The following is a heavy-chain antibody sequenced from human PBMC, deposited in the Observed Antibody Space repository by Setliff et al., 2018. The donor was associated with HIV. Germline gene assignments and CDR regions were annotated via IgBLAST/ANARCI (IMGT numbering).Heavy chain of an antibody. J-gene: IGHJ3*02. CDR1: GGSIWNYY. Sequence: SETLSLTCTVSGGSIWNYYWSWIRQPPGKGLEWIGTIYYSGSTYYNPSLKSRVTISTDTSKNQFSLKLSSVTAADTAVYYCARHSIAVVIGVPERDDAFDIWGHGTMVTVSS. V-gene: IGHV4-39*01. CDR2: IYYSGST. CDR3: ARHSIAVVIGVPERDDAFDI. D-gene: IGHD2-21*01.